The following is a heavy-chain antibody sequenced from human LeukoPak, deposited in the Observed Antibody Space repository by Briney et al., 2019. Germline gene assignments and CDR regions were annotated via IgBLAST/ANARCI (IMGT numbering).Heavy chain of an antibody. CDR3: AREGWTFGGNQGTSDY. CDR1: GFTFSSYS. J-gene: IGHJ4*02. V-gene: IGHV3-21*01. Sequence: GGSLRLSCAASGFTFSSYSMNWVRQAPGKGLEWVSSISSSSSYIYYADSVKGRFTISRDNAKNSLYLQMNSLRAEDTAVYYCAREGWTFGGNQGTSDYWGQGTLVTVSS. CDR2: ISSSSSYI. D-gene: IGHD3-16*01.